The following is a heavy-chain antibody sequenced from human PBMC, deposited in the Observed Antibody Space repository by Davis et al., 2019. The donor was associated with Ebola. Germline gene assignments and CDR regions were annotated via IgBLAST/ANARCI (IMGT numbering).Heavy chain of an antibody. CDR1: GATFSSYT. CDR3: ATVGSKPY. CDR2: IILMFATP. Sequence: LVKVSCKASGATFSSYTMYWVRQAPGQGFEWLGGIILMFATPIPAQRFQNRVTLTADESTSTAYMELSSLGSEDTAVYYCATVGSKPYWGQGTLVTVSS. J-gene: IGHJ4*02. V-gene: IGHV1-69*13.